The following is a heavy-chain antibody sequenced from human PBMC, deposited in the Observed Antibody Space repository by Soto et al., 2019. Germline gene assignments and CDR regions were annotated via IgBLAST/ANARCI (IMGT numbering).Heavy chain of an antibody. J-gene: IGHJ4*02. V-gene: IGHV3-21*01. CDR3: ARDSGTVTVADLDY. D-gene: IGHD6-19*01. CDR1: GFTFSSYS. CDR2: ISSSSSYI. Sequence: VGSLRLSCAASGFTFSSYSMNWVRQAPGKGLEWVSSISSSSSYIYYADSVKGRFTISRDNAKNSLYLQMNSLRAEDTAVYYCARDSGTVTVADLDYWGQGTLVTVSS.